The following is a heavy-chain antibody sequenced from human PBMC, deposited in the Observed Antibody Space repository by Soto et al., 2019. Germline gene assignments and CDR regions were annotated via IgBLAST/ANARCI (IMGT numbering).Heavy chain of an antibody. CDR1: GNTFTRYY. V-gene: IGHV1-46*01. CDR3: ARATIVVASGVSRIYYVMDG. Sequence: QEQLVQSGAEVKKPGASVKVSCKASGNTFTRYYFHWVRQAPGQGLEGMGVLNPSGGSTTSAQKSQGRVTIARDMFMSTVYMELSSLRFEDTLVYYCARATIVVASGVSRIYYVMDGWGQGTTVSV. CDR2: LNPSGGST. J-gene: IGHJ6*02. D-gene: IGHD2-2*01.